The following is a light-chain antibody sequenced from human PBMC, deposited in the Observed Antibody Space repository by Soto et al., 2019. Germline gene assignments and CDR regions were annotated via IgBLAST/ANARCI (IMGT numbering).Light chain of an antibody. CDR3: QQYNSYSKT. CDR1: QSISSW. Sequence: DIQITQSPSTLSASLGERVTITCRASQSISSWLAWYQQKPGKAPKLLIYKASSLESGVPSRFSGSGSGTEFTLTISSLQPDDFATYYCQQYNSYSKTFGQGTKVDIK. J-gene: IGKJ1*01. V-gene: IGKV1-5*03. CDR2: KAS.